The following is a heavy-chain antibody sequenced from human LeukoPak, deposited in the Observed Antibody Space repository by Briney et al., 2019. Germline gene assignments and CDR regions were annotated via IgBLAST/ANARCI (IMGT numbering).Heavy chain of an antibody. CDR2: IDPNSGDT. CDR1: GYSFTGYF. Sequence: ASVKVSCKASGYSFTGYFIHWVRQAPGQGLEWMGCIDPNSGDTKYAQKFQGRVSMPRDTSTRTAYTELSRLRSDDTAVYFCARSGSTGYSLDYWGQGTLVTVSS. V-gene: IGHV1-2*02. CDR3: ARSGSTGYSLDY. J-gene: IGHJ4*02. D-gene: IGHD3-22*01.